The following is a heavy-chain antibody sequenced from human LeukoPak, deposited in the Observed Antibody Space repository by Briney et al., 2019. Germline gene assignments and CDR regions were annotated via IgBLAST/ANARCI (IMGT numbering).Heavy chain of an antibody. D-gene: IGHD2-15*01. CDR2: INHSGST. CDR1: GGSFSGYY. V-gene: IGHV4-34*09. CDR3: ARLLTIGQFDY. J-gene: IGHJ4*02. Sequence: SETLSLTCAVYGGSFSGYYWSWIRQPPGKGLEWIGEINHSGSTNYNPSLKSRVTISVDTSKNQFSLKLSSVTAADTAVYYCARLLTIGQFDYWGQGTLVTVSS.